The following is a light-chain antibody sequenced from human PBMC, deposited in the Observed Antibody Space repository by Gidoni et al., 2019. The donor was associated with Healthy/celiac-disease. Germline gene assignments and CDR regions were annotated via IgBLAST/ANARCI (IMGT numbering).Light chain of an antibody. CDR1: SSDVGSYNL. V-gene: IGLV2-23*01. CDR3: CSYAGSSTYV. CDR2: EGS. Sequence: QSALTQPASVSGSPGQSTTISVTGTSSDVGSYNLFSWYQQHPGKAPKLMIYEGSKRPSGVSNRFSGSKAGNTASLTISGLQAEDEADYYCCSYAGSSTYVFGTGTKVTVL. J-gene: IGLJ1*01.